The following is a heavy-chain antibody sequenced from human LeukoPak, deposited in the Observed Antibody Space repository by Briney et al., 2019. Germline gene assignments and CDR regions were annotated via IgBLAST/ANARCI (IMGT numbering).Heavy chain of an antibody. CDR2: IYYSGST. V-gene: IGHV4-39*01. CDR1: GGSISSSSYY. J-gene: IGHJ4*02. D-gene: IGHD6-19*01. CDR3: ARPLSAVAGMTLGY. Sequence: PSETLSLTCTVSGGSISSSSYYWGWIRQPPGKGLEWIGSIYYSGSTYYNPSLKSRVTISVDTSKNQFSLKLSSVTAADTAVYYCARPLSAVAGMTLGYWGQGTLVTVSS.